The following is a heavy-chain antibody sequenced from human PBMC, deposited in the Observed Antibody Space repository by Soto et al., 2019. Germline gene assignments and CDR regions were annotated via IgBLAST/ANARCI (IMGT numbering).Heavy chain of an antibody. CDR3: ARDARSVEAYGMDV. CDR2: ISYDGSNK. V-gene: IGHV3-30-3*01. J-gene: IGHJ6*02. CDR1: GFTFSSYA. D-gene: IGHD2-15*01. Sequence: QVQLVESGGGVVQPGRSLRLSCAASGFTFSSYAMHWVRQAPGKGLEWVAVISYDGSNKYYADSVKGRFTISRDNSKNTLYLQRNSRRAEDTAVYYCARDARSVEAYGMDVWGQGTTVTVSS.